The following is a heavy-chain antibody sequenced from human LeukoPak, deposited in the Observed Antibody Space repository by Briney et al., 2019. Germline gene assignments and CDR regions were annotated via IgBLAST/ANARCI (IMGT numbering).Heavy chain of an antibody. J-gene: IGHJ6*02. CDR3: ARRGGTTGSYGANYYYYYGMDV. CDR1: GYTFTGYY. Sequence: WASVKVSCKASGYTFTGYYMHWVRQAPGQGLEWMGCINPNSGGTNYEQKFQGRVTMTRDTSISTAYMELSRLRSDDTAVYYCARRGGTTGSYGANYYYYYGMDVWGQGTTVTVSS. CDR2: INPNSGGT. D-gene: IGHD3-10*01. V-gene: IGHV1-2*02.